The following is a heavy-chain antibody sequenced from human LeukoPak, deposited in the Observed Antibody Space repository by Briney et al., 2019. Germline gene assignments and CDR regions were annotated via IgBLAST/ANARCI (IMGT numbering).Heavy chain of an antibody. CDR3: ARGSGHDRVYYYGIDV. V-gene: IGHV3-7*03. J-gene: IGHJ6*02. D-gene: IGHD5-12*01. CDR1: GFTFSKYW. CDR2: IKQDGSEK. Sequence: PGGSLRLSCAASGFTFSKYWMTWVRQAPGKGLEWVANIKQDGSEKSYVDSVKGRFTISRNNTKNSLSLQMNSLRVEDTAVYYCARGSGHDRVYYYGIDVWGQGTTVTVSS.